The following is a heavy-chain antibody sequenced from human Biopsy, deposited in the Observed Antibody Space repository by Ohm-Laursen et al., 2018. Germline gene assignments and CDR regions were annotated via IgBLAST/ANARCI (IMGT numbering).Heavy chain of an antibody. D-gene: IGHD1-1*01. CDR1: GFTFDDYA. CDR2: ISWHSGSR. J-gene: IGHJ6*02. Sequence: SLRLSCTASGFTFDDYAMHWVRQTPGKGLEWVSGISWHSGSRGYADSVKGRFTISRDNAKKLLYLQMNSLRAEDTALYYCAKDVRVKVQLDGMDVWGQGTTVTVSS. V-gene: IGHV3-9*01. CDR3: AKDVRVKVQLDGMDV.